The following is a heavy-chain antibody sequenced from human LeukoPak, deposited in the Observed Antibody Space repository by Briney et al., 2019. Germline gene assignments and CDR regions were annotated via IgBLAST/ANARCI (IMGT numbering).Heavy chain of an antibody. D-gene: IGHD3-10*01. CDR2: INHSGST. CDR1: GGSFSGYY. CDR3: ARMPSGSYYPFDY. Sequence: PSETLSLTCAVYGGSFSGYYWSWIRQPPGKGLEWIGEINHSGSTNYNPSLKSRVTISVDTSKNQFSLKLSSVTAADTAVYYCARMPSGSYYPFDYWGQGTVVTVSS. V-gene: IGHV4-34*01. J-gene: IGHJ4*02.